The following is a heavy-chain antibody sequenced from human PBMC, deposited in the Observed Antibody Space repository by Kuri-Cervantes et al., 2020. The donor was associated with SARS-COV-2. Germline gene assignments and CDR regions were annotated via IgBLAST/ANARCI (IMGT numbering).Heavy chain of an antibody. D-gene: IGHD1-1*01. Sequence: GESLKISCEASGFIFSDYAIDWVRQAPGKGLEWVAIISFDGRNTHYADSVKGRFTISRDNSKNVVHLQMNSLRLEDTANYHCARDPWRADVSDGKRPFDYWGQGNLVTVSS. CDR3: ARDPWRADVSDGKRPFDY. J-gene: IGHJ4*02. V-gene: IGHV3-30*04. CDR2: ISFDGRNT. CDR1: GFIFSDYA.